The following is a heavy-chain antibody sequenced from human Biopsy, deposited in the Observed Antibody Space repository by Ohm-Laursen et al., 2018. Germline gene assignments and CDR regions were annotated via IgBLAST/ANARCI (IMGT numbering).Heavy chain of an antibody. D-gene: IGHD6-19*01. CDR2: INPSGSTT. Sequence: AASVKVSCKASGYSFTSYYMHWVRQAPGQGLEWMGMINPSGSTTSYPQIIQGRVTMTRDTSKSTVYMELSSLRSADTAVYFCARNTGWYGDLYYFDYWGQGTLVTVSS. J-gene: IGHJ4*02. CDR1: GYSFTSYY. CDR3: ARNTGWYGDLYYFDY. V-gene: IGHV1-46*01.